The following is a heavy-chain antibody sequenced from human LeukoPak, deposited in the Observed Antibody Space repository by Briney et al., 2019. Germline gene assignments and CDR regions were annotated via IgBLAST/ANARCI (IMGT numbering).Heavy chain of an antibody. J-gene: IGHJ4*02. CDR1: GGSISSGNYY. D-gene: IGHD2-2*03. Sequence: PSQTLSLTCTVSGGSISSGNYYWTWIRQPPGKGLEWIGYIYHSVSTYYSPSLKGRVTISLDRSNNQFSLRLSSVTAADTAVYYCAGGYCTSSRCYPPFEYWGQGTLVTVSS. CDR2: IYHSVST. CDR3: AGGYCTSSRCYPPFEY. V-gene: IGHV4-30-2*01.